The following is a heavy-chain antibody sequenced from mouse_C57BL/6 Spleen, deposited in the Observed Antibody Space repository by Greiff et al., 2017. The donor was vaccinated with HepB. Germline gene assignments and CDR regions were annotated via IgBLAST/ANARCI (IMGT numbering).Heavy chain of an antibody. CDR2: IYPGSGST. CDR3: ARAHYYGSRWDAMDY. J-gene: IGHJ4*01. V-gene: IGHV1-55*01. CDR1: GYTFTSYW. D-gene: IGHD1-1*01. Sequence: QVQLKQPGAELVKPGASVKMSCKASGYTFTSYWITWVKQRPGQGLEWIGDIYPGSGSTNYNEKFKSKATLTVDTSSSTAYMQLSSLTSEDSAVYYCARAHYYGSRWDAMDYWGQGTSVTVSS.